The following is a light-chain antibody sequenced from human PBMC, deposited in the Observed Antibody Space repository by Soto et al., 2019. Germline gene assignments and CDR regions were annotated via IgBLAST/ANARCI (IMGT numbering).Light chain of an antibody. Sequence: EIVMSQSPATLSVSPGERATLSCRASQSVGSTLAWYQQKPGQAPRLLIYGASTRATGISPRFSGSGSGTEFTFTISSLQSEDSAAYYCQQYHDWPQTFGRGTRLEIK. CDR1: QSVGST. CDR3: QQYHDWPQT. CDR2: GAS. V-gene: IGKV3-15*01. J-gene: IGKJ2*01.